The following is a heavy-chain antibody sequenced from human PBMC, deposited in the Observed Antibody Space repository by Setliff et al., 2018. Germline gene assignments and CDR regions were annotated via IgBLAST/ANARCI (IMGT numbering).Heavy chain of an antibody. CDR1: GYTFTRYR. CDR2: ISAYNGDT. V-gene: IGHV1-18*01. Sequence: ASVKVSCKASGYTFTRYRINWVRQAPGQGLEWVGWISAYNGDTNYAQKFQGRVTMTTDTSTSTAYMDLRSLTSDDTAVYYCARCLPFLSGYDRGAFDNWGQGTLVTVSS. D-gene: IGHD5-12*01. J-gene: IGHJ4*02. CDR3: ARCLPFLSGYDRGAFDN.